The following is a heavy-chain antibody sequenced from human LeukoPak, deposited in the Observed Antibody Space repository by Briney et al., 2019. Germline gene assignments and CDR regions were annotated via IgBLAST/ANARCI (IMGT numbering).Heavy chain of an antibody. CDR2: IYYSGST. J-gene: IGHJ4*02. Sequence: SETLSLTCTVSGGSISSVSYYWSWIRQPPGKGLEWIGYIYYSGSTNYNPSLKSRVTISVDTSKNQFSLKLSSVTAADTAVYYCAGTVAGTPYYWGQGTLVTVSS. CDR1: GGSISSVSYY. CDR3: AGTVAGTPYY. D-gene: IGHD6-19*01. V-gene: IGHV4-61*01.